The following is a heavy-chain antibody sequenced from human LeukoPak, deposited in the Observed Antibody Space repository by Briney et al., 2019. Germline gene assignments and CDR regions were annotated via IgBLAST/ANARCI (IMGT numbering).Heavy chain of an antibody. CDR2: ISSSSSTI. V-gene: IGHV3-48*01. Sequence: GGSLRLSCVASGFTFSSYSMNWVRQAPGKGLEWVSYISSSSSTIYYADSVKGRFTISRDNAKNSLYLQMNSLRAEDTAVYYCAAGATINWFDPWGQGTLVTVSS. CDR1: GFTFSSYS. CDR3: AAGATINWFDP. D-gene: IGHD5-12*01. J-gene: IGHJ5*02.